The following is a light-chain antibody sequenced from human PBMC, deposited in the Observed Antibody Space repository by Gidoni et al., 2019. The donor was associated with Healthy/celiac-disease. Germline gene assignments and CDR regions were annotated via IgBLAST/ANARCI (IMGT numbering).Light chain of an antibody. J-gene: IGLJ1*01. Sequence: SALTQPASVSGSPGQSITISWTGTRSAVGCYNYVSWYQQPPGKAPKLMIYDVSNRPSGVSKRFSGSKSGNTASLTISGLQAEVEADYYCSSYTSSSTYGFGTGTKITVL. V-gene: IGLV2-14*01. CDR3: SSYTSSSTYG. CDR2: DVS. CDR1: RSAVGCYNY.